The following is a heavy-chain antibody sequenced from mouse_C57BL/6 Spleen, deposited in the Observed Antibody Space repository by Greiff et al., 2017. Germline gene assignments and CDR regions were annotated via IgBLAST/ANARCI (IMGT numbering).Heavy chain of an antibody. CDR2: ISNGGGST. J-gene: IGHJ1*03. D-gene: IGHD2-10*01. V-gene: IGHV5-12*01. CDR3: ARGKAYYGNPYWYFDG. Sequence: DVKLVESGGGLVQPGGSLKLSCAASGFTFSDYYMYWVRQTPEKRLEWVACISNGGGSTYYPDTVKGRFTISRDNAKNTLYLQMSRLKSEDTAMYYCARGKAYYGNPYWYFDGWGTGTTVTVSS. CDR1: GFTFSDYY.